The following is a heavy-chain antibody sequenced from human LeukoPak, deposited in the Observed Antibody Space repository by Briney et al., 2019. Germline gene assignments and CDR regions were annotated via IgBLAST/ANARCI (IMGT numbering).Heavy chain of an antibody. D-gene: IGHD2-2*01. Sequence: ASVKVSCKASGYTFTAYYMHWVRQAPGQGLEWMGWINFKNGDKKFTQKFQGRVTMTRATSISTAYMDLSRLRSDDTAVYYCARDGACSSASCQNFDYWGQGTLVTVSS. CDR1: GYTFTAYY. J-gene: IGHJ4*02. V-gene: IGHV1-2*02. CDR3: ARDGACSSASCQNFDY. CDR2: INFKNGDK.